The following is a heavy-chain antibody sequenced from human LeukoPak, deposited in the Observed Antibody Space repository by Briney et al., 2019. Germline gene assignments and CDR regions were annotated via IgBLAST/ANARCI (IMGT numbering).Heavy chain of an antibody. D-gene: IGHD2-21*02. CDR1: GFTFSSYG. V-gene: IGHV3-30*02. Sequence: GGSLRLSCAASGFTFSSYGMHWVRQAPGKGLEWVAFIRYDGSNKYYADSVKGRFTISRDNSKNTLYLQMNSLRAEDTAVYYCARMIVVVTVEAFDIWGQGTMVTVSS. J-gene: IGHJ3*02. CDR3: ARMIVVVTVEAFDI. CDR2: IRYDGSNK.